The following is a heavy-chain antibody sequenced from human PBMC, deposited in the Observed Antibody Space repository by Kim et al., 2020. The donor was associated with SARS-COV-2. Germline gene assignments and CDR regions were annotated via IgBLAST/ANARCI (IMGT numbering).Heavy chain of an antibody. Sequence: SETLSLTCTVSGGSISSSSYYWGWIRQPPGKGLEWIGSIYYSGSTYYNPSLKSRVTISVDTSKNQFSLKLSSVTAAATAVYYCARDRGDYDILTGSRYYYYGMDVWGQGTTVTVSS. V-gene: IGHV4-39*07. CDR3: ARDRGDYDILTGSRYYYYGMDV. CDR1: GGSISSSSYY. CDR2: IYYSGST. D-gene: IGHD3-9*01. J-gene: IGHJ6*02.